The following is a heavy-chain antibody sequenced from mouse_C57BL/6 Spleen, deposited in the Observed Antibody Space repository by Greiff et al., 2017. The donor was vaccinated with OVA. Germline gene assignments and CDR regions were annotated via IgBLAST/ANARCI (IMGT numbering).Heavy chain of an antibody. CDR2: INPSNGGT. D-gene: IGHD2-3*01. J-gene: IGHJ3*01. Sequence: QVQLQQPGTELVKPGASVKLSCKASGYTFTSYWMHWVKQRPGQGLEWIGNINPSNGGTNYNEKFKRKATLTVDKSSSTAYMQLSSLTSEDSAVYYCARVASYDGYYVGFAYWGQGTLVTVSA. V-gene: IGHV1-53*01. CDR3: ARVASYDGYYVGFAY. CDR1: GYTFTSYW.